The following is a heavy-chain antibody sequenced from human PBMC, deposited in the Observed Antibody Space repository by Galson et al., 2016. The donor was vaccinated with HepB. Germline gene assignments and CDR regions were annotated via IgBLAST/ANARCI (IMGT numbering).Heavy chain of an antibody. Sequence: SVKVSCKASGCTFSSYAITWARQAPGQGLEWMGRIIPILSITNYAQQFQGRVTITADKSTVTAYMELSSLGSDDTAVYFCARGGVGAHLDSWGQGTPVTVSS. V-gene: IGHV1-69*04. J-gene: IGHJ4*02. D-gene: IGHD3-10*01. CDR3: ARGGVGAHLDS. CDR1: GCTFSSYA. CDR2: IIPILSIT.